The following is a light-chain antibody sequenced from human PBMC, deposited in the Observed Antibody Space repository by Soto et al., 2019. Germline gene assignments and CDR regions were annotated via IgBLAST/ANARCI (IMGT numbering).Light chain of an antibody. V-gene: IGLV2-11*01. CDR3: SSYTSSSTYV. Sequence: QSALTQPRSVSGSPGQSVTISCTGTSNDVGIYNYVSWYQQHPDKAPQLMIYDVSNRPSGVPDRFSGSKSGNAASLTISGLQAEDEADYYCSSYTSSSTYVFGTGTKVTVL. CDR2: DVS. J-gene: IGLJ1*01. CDR1: SNDVGIYNY.